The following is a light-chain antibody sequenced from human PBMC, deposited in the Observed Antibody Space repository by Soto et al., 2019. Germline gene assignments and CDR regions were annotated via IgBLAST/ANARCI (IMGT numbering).Light chain of an antibody. Sequence: DTVMTQSPLSLAVTPGEPASISCRSSQSLLHGNGYNYLDWYLQKPGQSPQLLIYLGSNRASGVPDRFSGSGSGTDFTLKISRVEAEDVGIYYCMQALQTLPTFGQGTKVDIK. J-gene: IGKJ1*01. V-gene: IGKV2-28*01. CDR1: QSLLHGNGYNY. CDR3: MQALQTLPT. CDR2: LGS.